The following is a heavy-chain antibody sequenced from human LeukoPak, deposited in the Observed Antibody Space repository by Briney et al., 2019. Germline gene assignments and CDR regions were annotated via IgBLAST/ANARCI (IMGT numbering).Heavy chain of an antibody. CDR1: GFIFGNYA. D-gene: IGHD6-13*01. CDR2: ISGSSGST. V-gene: IGHV3-23*01. CDR3: AKSGPFISAAGIFEH. Sequence: GGSLRLSCAASGFIFGNYAMSWVRQAPGKGLEWVSGISGSSGSTYYADSVKGRFTISRDNSKSTLHLQLNTLRAEDTAVYYCAKSGPFISAAGIFEHWGQGTLVTVSS. J-gene: IGHJ4*02.